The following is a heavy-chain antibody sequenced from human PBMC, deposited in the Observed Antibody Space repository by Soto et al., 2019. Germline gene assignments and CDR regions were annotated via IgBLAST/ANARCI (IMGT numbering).Heavy chain of an antibody. CDR2: IKSRGSGGTT. CDR1: GFKFSDAW. V-gene: IGHV3-15*01. CDR3: SWSRSINYYFDS. Sequence: EVQLVESGGGLVKPGGSLRLSCAASGFKFSDAWMSWVRQAPGKGPEWVGHIKSRGSGGTTDYAAPVKGRFTISRDDSQNTLFLQMNSLKTEDTAVYYCSWSRSINYYFDSWGQGTLVTVSS. J-gene: IGHJ4*02. D-gene: IGHD3-3*01.